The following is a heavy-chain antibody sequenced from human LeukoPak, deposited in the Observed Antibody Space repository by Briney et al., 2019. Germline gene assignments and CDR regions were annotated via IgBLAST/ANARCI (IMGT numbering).Heavy chain of an antibody. V-gene: IGHV3-66*01. CDR3: ARGYSYGYIRY. CDR1: GFTVSSNY. J-gene: IGHJ4*02. D-gene: IGHD5-18*01. Sequence: GGSLRLSCAASGFTVSSNYMNWVRRAPGKGLEWVSVIYDGGSTDYADSVKGRFTISRDNSKNMLYLQMNSLRAEDTAVYYCARGYSYGYIRYWGQGTLVTVSS. CDR2: IYDGGST.